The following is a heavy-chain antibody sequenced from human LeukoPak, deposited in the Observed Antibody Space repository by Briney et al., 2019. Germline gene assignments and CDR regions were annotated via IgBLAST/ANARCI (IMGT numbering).Heavy chain of an antibody. V-gene: IGHV1-69*04. J-gene: IGHJ4*02. CDR2: IIPILGIA. Sequence: ASVKVSCKASGGTFSSYAISWVRQAPGQGLEWMGRIIPILGIANYAQKLQGRVTMTTDTSTSTAYMELRSLRSGDTAVYYCARVTRVVYYDSSGYLGYFDYWGQGTLVTVSS. D-gene: IGHD3-22*01. CDR1: GGTFSSYA. CDR3: ARVTRVVYYDSSGYLGYFDY.